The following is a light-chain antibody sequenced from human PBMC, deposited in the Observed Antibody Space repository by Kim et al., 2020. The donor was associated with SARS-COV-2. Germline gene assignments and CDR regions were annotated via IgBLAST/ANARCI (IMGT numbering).Light chain of an antibody. CDR2: DVN. V-gene: IGLV2-14*04. J-gene: IGLJ3*02. CDR3: DSYTSSNTWL. Sequence: GQSIPISCTGTSSDVGGWSYVSWYQQYPGKAPKLMIYDVNKRPSGISDRFSGSKSGNTASLTISGLQAEDEADYYCDSYTSSNTWLFGGGTQLTVL. CDR1: SSDVGGWSY.